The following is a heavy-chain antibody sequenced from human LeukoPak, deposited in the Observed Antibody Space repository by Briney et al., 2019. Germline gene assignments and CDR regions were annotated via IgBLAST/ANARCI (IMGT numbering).Heavy chain of an antibody. V-gene: IGHV1-8*01. J-gene: IGHJ4*02. CDR2: MNPNSGNT. D-gene: IGHD4-17*01. CDR3: ARGGDDYGDYDAGGY. Sequence: ASVKVSCKASGYTFTSYDINWLRQATGQRLEWMGWMNPNSGNTGYAQKFQGRVTMTRNTSISTAYMELSSLRSEDTAVYYCARGGDDYGDYDAGGYWGQGTLVTVSS. CDR1: GYTFTSYD.